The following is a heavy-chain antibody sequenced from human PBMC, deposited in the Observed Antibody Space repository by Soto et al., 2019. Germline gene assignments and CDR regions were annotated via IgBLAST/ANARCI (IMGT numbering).Heavy chain of an antibody. V-gene: IGHV3-7*01. J-gene: IGHJ3*02. Sequence: EVQLVESGGGLVQPGGSLRVSCAASGFIFRPYWMSWVRQAPGKGLEWVANIKRDGSETHYVDSVKGRFTISRDNTKKSLYLQMKSLRVEDTAVYYCARDAYNYDSSGYYRYDAFDIWGQGTMVTVSS. CDR1: GFIFRPYW. CDR3: ARDAYNYDSSGYYRYDAFDI. D-gene: IGHD3-22*01. CDR2: IKRDGSET.